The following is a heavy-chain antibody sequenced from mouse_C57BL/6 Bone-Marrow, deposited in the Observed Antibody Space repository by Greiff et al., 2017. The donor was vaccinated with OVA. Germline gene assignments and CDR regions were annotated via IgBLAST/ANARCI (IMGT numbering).Heavy chain of an antibody. CDR1: GFTFSSYA. CDR2: ISDGGSYT. J-gene: IGHJ2*01. D-gene: IGHD2-4*01. CDR3: EREDDYDRAGYYFDY. Sequence: EVHLVESGGGLVKPGGSLTLSCAASGFTFSSYAMSWVRQTPEKRLEWVATISDGGSYTYYPDNVKGRFTISRDNAKNNLYLQMSHLKSEDTAMYYCEREDDYDRAGYYFDYWGQGTTRTVSS. V-gene: IGHV5-4*01.